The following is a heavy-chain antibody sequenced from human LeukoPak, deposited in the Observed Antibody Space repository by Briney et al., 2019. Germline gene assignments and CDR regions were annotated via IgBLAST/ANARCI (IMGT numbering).Heavy chain of an antibody. J-gene: IGHJ4*02. CDR1: GFTFSSYS. CDR3: AREPTAVTPPR. V-gene: IGHV3-21*01. Sequence: PGGSLRLSCAASGFTFSSYSMNWVRQAPGKGLEWVSSISSSSSYIYYADSVKGRFTISRDNAENSLYLQMNSLRAEDTAVYYCAREPTAVTPPRWGQGTLVTVSS. D-gene: IGHD4-11*01. CDR2: ISSSSSYI.